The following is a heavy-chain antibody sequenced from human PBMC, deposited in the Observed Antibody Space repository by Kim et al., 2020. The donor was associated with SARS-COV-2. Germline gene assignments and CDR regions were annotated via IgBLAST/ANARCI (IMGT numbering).Heavy chain of an antibody. CDR2: ANSYTT. J-gene: IGHJ4*02. CDR3: ARPYDY. Sequence: ANSYTTEYAASVKGRFTISRDDSKNSLYLQMNSLKTEDTAVYYCARPYDYWGQGTLVTVSS. V-gene: IGHV3-72*01.